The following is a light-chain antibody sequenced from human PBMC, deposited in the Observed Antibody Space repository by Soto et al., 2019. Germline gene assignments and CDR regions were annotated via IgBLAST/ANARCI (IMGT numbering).Light chain of an antibody. CDR1: NIGSKS. CDR3: QVWDSSSDYYV. CDR2: DDD. Sequence: SYELTQPPSVSVAPGRTATITCGGNNIGSKSVHWYHQKPGQAPVLVVYDDDDRPSGIHERISGSNSGNTATLTISRVEDGDEAEYYCQVWDSSSDYYVFGKGNKLTVL. V-gene: IGLV3-21*02. J-gene: IGLJ1*01.